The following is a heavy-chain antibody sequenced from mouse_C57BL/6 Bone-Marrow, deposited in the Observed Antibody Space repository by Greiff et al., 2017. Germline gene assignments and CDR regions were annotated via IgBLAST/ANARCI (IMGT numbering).Heavy chain of an antibody. V-gene: IGHV1-76*01. Sequence: VQLQQSGAELVRPGASVKLSCKASGYTFTDYYINWVKQRPGQGLEWIARIYPGSGNTYYNEKFKGKATLTAEKSSSTAYMQLSSLTSEDSAVYFCARTLTGLFAYWGQGTLVTVSA. CDR2: IYPGSGNT. CDR3: ARTLTGLFAY. CDR1: GYTFTDYY. J-gene: IGHJ3*01. D-gene: IGHD4-1*01.